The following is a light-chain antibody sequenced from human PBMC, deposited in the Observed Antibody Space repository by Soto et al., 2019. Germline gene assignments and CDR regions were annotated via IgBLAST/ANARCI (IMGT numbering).Light chain of an antibody. CDR3: GTWDSSLRGVV. V-gene: IGLV1-51*01. CDR2: DNN. J-gene: IGLJ2*01. Sequence: QSVLTQPPSVSAAPGQRVTISCSGSSSNIGNNYVSWYQQLPGTAPKLLIYDNNKRPSGIPDRFSGSKSGTSATLGSTGLQTGDESDYCCGTWDSSLRGVVFGGGTKLTVL. CDR1: SSNIGNNY.